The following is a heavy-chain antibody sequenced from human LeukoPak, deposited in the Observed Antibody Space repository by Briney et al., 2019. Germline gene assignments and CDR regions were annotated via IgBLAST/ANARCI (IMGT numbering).Heavy chain of an antibody. V-gene: IGHV3-30*02. CDR1: GITFSTSG. J-gene: IGHJ5*02. CDR2: MRHDGSNE. CDR3: AKDRTVVVTAYGGWFDP. Sequence: GGSLRLSCAASGITFSTSGMHWVRQAPGRGLEWVAFMRHDGSNEKYADSVKGRFTISRDNSKNTLYLQMNSLIVEDTAVHYCAKDRTVVVTAYGGWFDPWGQGTLVTVSS. D-gene: IGHD2-15*01.